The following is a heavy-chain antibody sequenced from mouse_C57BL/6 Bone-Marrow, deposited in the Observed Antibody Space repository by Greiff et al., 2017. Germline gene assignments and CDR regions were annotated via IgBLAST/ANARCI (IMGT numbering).Heavy chain of an antibody. J-gene: IGHJ2*01. V-gene: IGHV1-69*01. CDR2: IDPSDSYT. Sequence: QVQLQQSGAELVMPGASVKLSCKASGYTFTSYWMHWVKQRPGQGLEWIGEIDPSDSYTNYNQKFKGKSTLTVDKSSSTAYMQLSSLTSEDSAVYYCAREGSRYFDYWGQGTTLTVSS. D-gene: IGHD3-3*01. CDR3: AREGSRYFDY. CDR1: GYTFTSYW.